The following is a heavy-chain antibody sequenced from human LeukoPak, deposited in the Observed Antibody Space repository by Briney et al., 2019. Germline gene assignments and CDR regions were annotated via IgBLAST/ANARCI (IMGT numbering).Heavy chain of an antibody. CDR2: ISYSGSP. J-gene: IGHJ4*02. V-gene: IGHV4-59*08. D-gene: IGHD5-12*01. CDR1: GGSFSGYY. Sequence: SETLSLSCTVSGGSFSGYYMTWIRQPPGKGPEWMGYISYSGSPSSHPSLKSRVTISLDTSKNQFSLMLTSVTAADTAVYYCVRGYSGYPYYLDYWGQGTLVTVSS. CDR3: VRGYSGYPYYLDY.